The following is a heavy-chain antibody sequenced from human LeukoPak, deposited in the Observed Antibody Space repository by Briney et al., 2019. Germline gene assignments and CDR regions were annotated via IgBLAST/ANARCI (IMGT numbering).Heavy chain of an antibody. D-gene: IGHD3-22*01. CDR3: ARDLHYYDSSGYYNY. J-gene: IGHJ4*02. Sequence: SVKVSCKASGGTFSSYAISWVRQAPGQGLEWMGRIIPILGIANYAQKFQGRVTITADKSTSTAYMELSSLRSEDTAVYYCARDLHYYDSSGYYNYWGQGTLVTVSS. V-gene: IGHV1-69*04. CDR2: IIPILGIA. CDR1: GGTFSSYA.